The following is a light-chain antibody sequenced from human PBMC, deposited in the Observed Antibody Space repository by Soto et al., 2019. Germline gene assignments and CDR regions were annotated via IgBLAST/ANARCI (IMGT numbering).Light chain of an antibody. CDR1: ETINKY. J-gene: IGKJ1*01. V-gene: IGKV1-39*01. CDR3: QQSYTSPRT. CDR2: GVS. Sequence: QMTQSPSSLSASIGDRVNITCRASETINKYLTWHQQKPGKAPKVLIFGVSTLQSGVPSRFSGSGSGTDFTLTISSLHPEDSATYFCQQSYTSPRTFGQGTKVEIQ.